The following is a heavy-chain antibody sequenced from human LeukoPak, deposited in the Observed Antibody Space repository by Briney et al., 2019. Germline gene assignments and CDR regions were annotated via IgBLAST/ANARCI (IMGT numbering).Heavy chain of an antibody. CDR1: GFTFSSYW. D-gene: IGHD3-3*01. Sequence: GSLRLSCTASGFTFSSYWMTWVRQAPGKGLEWIGYIYYSGSTNYNPSLKSRVTISVDTSKNQFSLKLSSVTAADTAVYYCARSYYEGAFDIWGQGTMVTVSS. CDR2: IYYSGST. CDR3: ARSYYEGAFDI. J-gene: IGHJ3*02. V-gene: IGHV4-59*01.